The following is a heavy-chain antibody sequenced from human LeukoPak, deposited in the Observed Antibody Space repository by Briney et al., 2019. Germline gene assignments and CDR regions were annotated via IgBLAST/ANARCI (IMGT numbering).Heavy chain of an antibody. CDR3: ARVCDDYVWGSYRTFDY. CDR1: GGSISSSNW. J-gene: IGHJ4*02. D-gene: IGHD3-16*02. CDR2: IYHSGST. Sequence: PSETLSLTCAVSGGSISSSNWWSWVRQPPGKGLEWIGEIYHSGSTNYNPSLKSRVTISVDKSKNQFSLKLSSVTAADTAVYYCARVCDDYVWGSYRTFDYRGQGTLVTVSS. V-gene: IGHV4-4*02.